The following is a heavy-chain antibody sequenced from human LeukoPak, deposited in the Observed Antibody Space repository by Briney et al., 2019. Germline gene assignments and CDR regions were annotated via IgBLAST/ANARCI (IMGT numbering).Heavy chain of an antibody. D-gene: IGHD2-2*01. CDR3: AKDQIVVVPAALDY. Sequence: PGGSLRLSCAASGFTFSSYGMHWVRQAPGKGLEWVAFIRYDGSNKYYADSVKGRFTISRDNSKNTLYLQMNSLRAEDTAVYYCAKDQIVVVPAALDYWGQGTLVTVSS. CDR1: GFTFSSYG. V-gene: IGHV3-30*02. J-gene: IGHJ4*02. CDR2: IRYDGSNK.